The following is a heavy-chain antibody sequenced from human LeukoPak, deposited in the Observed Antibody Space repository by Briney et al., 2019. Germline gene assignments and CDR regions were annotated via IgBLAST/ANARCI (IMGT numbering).Heavy chain of an antibody. Sequence: GGSLRLSCAASGFTFSSYGMHWVRQAPGKGLEWVAFIRYDGSNKYYADSVKGRFTISRDNSKNTLYLQMNSLRAEDTAVYYCAKDRDYTDGGNSYFDYWGQGTLVTVSS. CDR1: GFTFSSYG. CDR2: IRYDGSNK. D-gene: IGHD4-23*01. V-gene: IGHV3-30*02. J-gene: IGHJ4*02. CDR3: AKDRDYTDGGNSYFDY.